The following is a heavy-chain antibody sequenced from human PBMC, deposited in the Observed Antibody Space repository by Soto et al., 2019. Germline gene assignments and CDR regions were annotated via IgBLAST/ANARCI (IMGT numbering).Heavy chain of an antibody. J-gene: IGHJ4*02. CDR3: ARAPDPLYYILTDCSRRYFFDY. CDR2: ITPSPSFI. CDR1: GFTFSDSD. Sequence: PGGSLRLSCAASGFTFSDSDMHWVRQAPGRGLEWVSAITPSPSFISYADSVRGRFTISRDNANNSVYLQMNSLRVEDTAVYYCARAPDPLYYILTDCSRRYFFDYWGQGSLVTVSS. V-gene: IGHV3-21*01. D-gene: IGHD3-9*01.